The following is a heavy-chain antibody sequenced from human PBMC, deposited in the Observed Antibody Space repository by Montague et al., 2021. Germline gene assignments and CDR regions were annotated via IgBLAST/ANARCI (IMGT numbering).Heavy chain of an antibody. V-gene: IGHV3-23*01. CDR1: GFTFGDYS. J-gene: IGHJ5*01. CDR2: ISPSGDT. CDR3: VKTSSGTYDS. D-gene: IGHD1-26*01. Sequence: SLRLSCAASGFTFGDYSMTWVRQAPGRGLEWVSFISPSGDTFYAGSVKGRFIVSRDNSNNALYLHLNSLRGEDSAIYYCVKTSSGTYDSWGPGTLVTVSS.